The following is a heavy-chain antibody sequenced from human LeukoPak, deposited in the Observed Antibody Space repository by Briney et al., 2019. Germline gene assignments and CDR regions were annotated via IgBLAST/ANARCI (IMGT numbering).Heavy chain of an antibody. CDR1: RYTFTGYY. V-gene: IGHV1-2*02. CDR2: INPNSGGT. J-gene: IGHJ5*02. CDR3: ARELRDYDSSGYDWFDP. D-gene: IGHD3-22*01. Sequence: ASVKVSCKASRYTFTGYYMHWVRQAPGQGLEWMGWINPNSGGTNYAQKFQGRVTMTRDTSISTAYMEPSRLRSDDTAVYYCARELRDYDSSGYDWFDPWGQGTLVTVSS.